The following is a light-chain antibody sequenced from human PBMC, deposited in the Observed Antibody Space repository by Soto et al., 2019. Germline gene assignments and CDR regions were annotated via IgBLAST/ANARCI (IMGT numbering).Light chain of an antibody. J-gene: IGKJ4*01. V-gene: IGKV3-20*01. Sequence: EIVLTQSPGTLSLSPGERATLSCRASQSLSSSYLAWYQAKPGQAPRLLIYGVSNRATAIPDRFSGSGSGTDFTLTISRLEPEDSAVYYCQQYDGSFTFGGGIKVEIK. CDR3: QQYDGSFT. CDR2: GVS. CDR1: QSLSSSY.